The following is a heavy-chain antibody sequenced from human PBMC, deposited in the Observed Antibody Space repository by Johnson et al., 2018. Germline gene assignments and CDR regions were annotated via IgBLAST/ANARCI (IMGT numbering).Heavy chain of an antibody. CDR1: GFAFSAHF. CDR2: IDVNANIV. D-gene: IGHD2/OR15-2a*01. CDR3: ARGLRLSGTQLSYFDY. Sequence: QVQLVQSGGGLVTPASSLRLSCAASGFAFSAHFMSWIRQAPGKGLEWISYIDVNANIVYYADSVKGRFTISRDNAKNSFYLQMNSLRVEDTALYFCARGLRLSGTQLSYFDYWGQGTLVTVSS. V-gene: IGHV3-11*04. J-gene: IGHJ4*02.